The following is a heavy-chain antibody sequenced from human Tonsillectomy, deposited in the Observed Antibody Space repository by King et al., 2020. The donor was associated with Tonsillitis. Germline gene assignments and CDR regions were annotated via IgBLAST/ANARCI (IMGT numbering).Heavy chain of an antibody. D-gene: IGHD6-6*01. V-gene: IGHV3-23*04. J-gene: IGHJ4*02. CDR3: AKDDSGIAARPRNVDS. CDR2: ISGSGSHT. Sequence: VQLVESGGGLVQPGGSLRLSCAASGFSFSSSAMSWVRQAPGKGLEWVSAISGSGSHTYYADSVMGRLTISRDNSKNALFLHMNRLRAEDTAVYYCAKDDSGIAARPRNVDSWGQGTLVTVPS. CDR1: GFSFSSSA.